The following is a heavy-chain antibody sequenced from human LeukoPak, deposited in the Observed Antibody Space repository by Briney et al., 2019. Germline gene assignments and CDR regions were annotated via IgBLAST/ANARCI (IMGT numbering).Heavy chain of an antibody. CDR2: IYSGGST. V-gene: IGHV3-53*01. CDR3: ARERRPNDAFDI. J-gene: IGHJ3*02. Sequence: GGSLRLSCAASGFTFSTYAMSWVRQAPGKGLEWVSVIYSGGSTYYADSVKGRFTISRDNSKNTLYLQMNSLRAEDTAVYYCARERRPNDAFDIWGQGTMVTVSS. CDR1: GFTFSTYA.